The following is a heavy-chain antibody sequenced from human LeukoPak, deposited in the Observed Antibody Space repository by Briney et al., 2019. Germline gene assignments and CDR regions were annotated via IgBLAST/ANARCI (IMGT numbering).Heavy chain of an antibody. J-gene: IGHJ4*02. CDR3: AREGSSESDF. Sequence: GGSLRLSCAASGFTFSSYSMNWVSQARGKGLEYVSSIRSTNSYIYYADSVKGRFTISRDDAQNSLYRQMNSLRAEDTAVYYCAREGSSESDFWGQGTLVSVS. V-gene: IGHV3-21*01. CDR2: IRSTNSYI. D-gene: IGHD6-6*01. CDR1: GFTFSSYS.